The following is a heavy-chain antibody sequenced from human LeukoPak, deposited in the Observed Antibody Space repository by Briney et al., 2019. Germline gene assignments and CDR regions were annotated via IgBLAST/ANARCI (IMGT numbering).Heavy chain of an antibody. V-gene: IGHV4-34*01. Sequence: SETLSLTCALYGGSFSGYYWSWIRQPPGKGLEGIGEINHSGSTNYNPSLKSRVTISVDTSKNQFSLKLSSVTAADTAVYYCGRALSIAAREGLNGMDVWGQGTTVTVSS. CDR2: INHSGST. D-gene: IGHD6-6*01. CDR3: GRALSIAAREGLNGMDV. J-gene: IGHJ6*02. CDR1: GGSFSGYY.